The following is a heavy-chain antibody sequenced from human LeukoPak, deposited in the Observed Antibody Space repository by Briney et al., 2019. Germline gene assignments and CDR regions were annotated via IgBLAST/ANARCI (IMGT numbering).Heavy chain of an antibody. V-gene: IGHV3-64*01. CDR2: ISSNGGST. D-gene: IGHD5-18*01. CDR1: GFTFSSYA. Sequence: PGGSLRLSCAASGFTFSSYAMHWVRQAPGKGLEYVSAISSNGGSTYYANSVKGRFTISRDNSKNTLYLQMSSLRAEDMAVYYCATRRGTAMAQSLTDWGQGTLVTVSS. J-gene: IGHJ4*02. CDR3: ATRRGTAMAQSLTD.